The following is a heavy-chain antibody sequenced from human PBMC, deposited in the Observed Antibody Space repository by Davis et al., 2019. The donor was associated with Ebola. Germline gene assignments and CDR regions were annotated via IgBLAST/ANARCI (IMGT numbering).Heavy chain of an antibody. J-gene: IGHJ4*02. D-gene: IGHD4-17*01. CDR3: ARGTVTNHFDF. CDR2: IYNSGRT. V-gene: IGHV4-59*02. Sequence: SETLSLTCSVSGGSVSSYYWSWIRQPPGKALEWIGYIYNSGRTNYNPSLKSRVTISLDTSKIQFSLRLSSVTAADTAVYYCARGTVTNHFDFWGQGTRVTVSS. CDR1: GGSVSSYY.